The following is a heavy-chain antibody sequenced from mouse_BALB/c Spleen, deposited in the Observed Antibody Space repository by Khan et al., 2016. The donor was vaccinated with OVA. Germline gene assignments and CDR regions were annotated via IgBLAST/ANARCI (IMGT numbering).Heavy chain of an antibody. V-gene: IGHV3-2*02. Sequence: EVQLQESGPGLVKPSQSLSLSCTVTGYSITSDYAWNWIRQFPGNKLEWMGYIGYSGITSDNPSLKSRIFITRDTFKTQFFLQLNSVTTEITAAHYCARLGPRFACWGHGTLVTVSA. D-gene: IGHD4-1*01. J-gene: IGHJ3*01. CDR3: ARLGPRFAC. CDR2: IGYSGIT. CDR1: GYSITSDYA.